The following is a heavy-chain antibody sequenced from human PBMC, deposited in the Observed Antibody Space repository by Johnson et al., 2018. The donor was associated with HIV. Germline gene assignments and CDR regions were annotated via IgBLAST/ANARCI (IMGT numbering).Heavy chain of an antibody. CDR3: TTDWEYYYGSGKLDAFDM. D-gene: IGHD3-10*01. J-gene: IGHJ3*02. V-gene: IGHV3-15*01. Sequence: VQLVESGGGLVKPGGSLRLSCAASGFTFSNAWMSWVRQAPGKGLEWVGRIKSKTDGGTTDYAAPVKGRFTISRDDSKDTVYLHMNSLKADDTAVYYCTTDWEYYYGSGKLDAFDMWGQGTLVTVSS. CDR2: IKSKTDGGTT. CDR1: GFTFSNAW.